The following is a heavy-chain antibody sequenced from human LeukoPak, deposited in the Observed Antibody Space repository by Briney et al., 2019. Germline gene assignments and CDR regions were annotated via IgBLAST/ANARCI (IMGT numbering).Heavy chain of an antibody. CDR1: GYTFTGYY. D-gene: IGHD3-9*01. Sequence: GASVKVSCKASGYTFTGYYMHWVRQAPGQGLEWMGWITTNSGGTNYAQKFQGRVTMTRDTSISTAYMELSRLRSDDTAVYYCARDRILTGYYAGHYYYMDVWGKGTTVTVSS. V-gene: IGHV1-2*02. CDR3: ARDRILTGYYAGHYYYMDV. CDR2: ITTNSGGT. J-gene: IGHJ6*03.